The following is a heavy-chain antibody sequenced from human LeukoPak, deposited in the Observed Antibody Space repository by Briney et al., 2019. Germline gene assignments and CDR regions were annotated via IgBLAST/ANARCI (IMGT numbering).Heavy chain of an antibody. V-gene: IGHV3-23*01. CDR1: GFSFGSFG. CDR3: AKRDPTIRKFDY. CDR2: IDGDGGKT. J-gene: IGHJ4*02. D-gene: IGHD3-16*01. Sequence: GGSLRLSCVGSGFSFGSFGTSWVRQAPGMGLEWVSGIDGDGGKTYYADSVKGRFTISRDNSKNTLYLEINSLRPEDTAEYYCAKRDPTIRKFDYWGQGTLVIVSS.